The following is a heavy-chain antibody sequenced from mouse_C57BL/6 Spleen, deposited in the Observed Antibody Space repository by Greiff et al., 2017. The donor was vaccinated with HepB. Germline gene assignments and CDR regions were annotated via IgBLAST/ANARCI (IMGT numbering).Heavy chain of an antibody. CDR2: ISDGGSYT. J-gene: IGHJ2*01. V-gene: IGHV5-4*01. CDR1: GFTFSSYA. CDR3: ARDPGVVAKDYFDY. Sequence: EVQVVESGGGLVKPGGSLKLSCAASGFTFSSYAMSWVRQTPEKRLEWVATISDGGSYTYYPDNVKGRFTIARDNAKNNLYLQMSHLKSEDTAMYYCARDPGVVAKDYFDYWGQGTTLTVAS. D-gene: IGHD1-1*01.